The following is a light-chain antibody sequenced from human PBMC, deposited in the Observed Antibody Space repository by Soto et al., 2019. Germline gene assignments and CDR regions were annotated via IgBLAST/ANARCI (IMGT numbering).Light chain of an antibody. CDR3: QQCDEFIT. V-gene: IGKV1-33*01. CDR1: QDINNY. J-gene: IGKJ4*01. CDR2: EAY. Sequence: DIQMTQSPSSLSASVGDRVTITCQASQDINNYLNWYQQKPGKAPKLLIYEAYNLETGVPSRFSGSESGRSFTFSVSSLQPEDIATYYCQQCDEFITFGGGTRIEIK.